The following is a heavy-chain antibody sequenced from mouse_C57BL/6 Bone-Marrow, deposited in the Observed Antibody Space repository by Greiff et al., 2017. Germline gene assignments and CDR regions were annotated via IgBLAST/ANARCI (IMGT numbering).Heavy chain of an antibody. D-gene: IGHD2-3*01. Sequence: QVPLQQPGAELVKPGASVKMSCKASGYTFPSYWVTWVKPRPGQGLEWIGDIFPGSGSTNYNEKFKSKATLTVDTSSSTAYMQLSSLTSEDSAVYYCARYGGYLPTWFAYWGQGTLVTVSA. CDR1: GYTFPSYW. CDR2: IFPGSGST. J-gene: IGHJ3*01. CDR3: ARYGGYLPTWFAY. V-gene: IGHV1-55*01.